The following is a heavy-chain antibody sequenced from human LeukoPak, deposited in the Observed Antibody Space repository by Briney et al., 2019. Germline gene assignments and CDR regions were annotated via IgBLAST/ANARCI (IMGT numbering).Heavy chain of an antibody. Sequence: SETLSLTCTVSGGSISSGSYYWSWIRQPAGKGLEWIGRIYTSGSTNYNPSLKSRVTISVDTSKNQFSLKLSSVTAADTAVYYCARGGQDSDFWRGDWFDPWGQGTLVTVSS. CDR1: GGSISSGSYY. CDR3: ARGGQDSDFWRGDWFDP. V-gene: IGHV4-61*02. D-gene: IGHD3-3*01. CDR2: IYTSGST. J-gene: IGHJ5*02.